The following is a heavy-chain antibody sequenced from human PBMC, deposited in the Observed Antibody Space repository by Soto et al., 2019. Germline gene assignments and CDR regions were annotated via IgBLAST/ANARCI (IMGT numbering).Heavy chain of an antibody. V-gene: IGHV3-30*18. D-gene: IGHD4-17*01. J-gene: IGHJ5*02. CDR2: ISYDGSNK. Sequence: QVQVVESGGGVVQPGRSLRLSCAASGFTFSTYGMHWVRQAPGKGLEWVAVISYDGSNKYYADSVKGRFAISRDNSKNTLYLQLNSLRAEDTAVFYCGKDHLPYTVTTPGSWGQGTLVTVAS. CDR3: GKDHLPYTVTTPGS. CDR1: GFTFSTYG.